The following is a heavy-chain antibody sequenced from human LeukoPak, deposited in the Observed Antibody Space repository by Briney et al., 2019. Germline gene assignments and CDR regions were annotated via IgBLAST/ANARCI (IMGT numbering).Heavy chain of an antibody. D-gene: IGHD1-26*01. V-gene: IGHV3-48*02. CDR2: ISSSSSTI. CDR3: ARGNSGSYSQDWFDP. J-gene: IGHJ5*02. CDR1: GFTFSSYS. Sequence: GGSLRLSCAASGFTFSSYSMNWVRRAPGKGLEWVSYISSSSSTIYYADSVKGRFTISRDNAKNSLYLQMNSLRDDDMALYYCARGNSGSYSQDWFDPWGQGTLVAVSS.